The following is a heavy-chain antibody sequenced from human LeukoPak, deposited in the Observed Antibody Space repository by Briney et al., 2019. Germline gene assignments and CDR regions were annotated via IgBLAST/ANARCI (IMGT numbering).Heavy chain of an antibody. CDR2: INPSGGST. CDR3: ARSFQRNYFDY. Sequence: ASVKVSCKASGYTFASYYMHWVRQAPGQGLEWMGIINPSGGSTSYAQKFQGRVTMTRDTSTSTVYMELSSLRSEDTAVYYCARSFQRNYFDYWGQGTLVTVSS. CDR1: GYTFASYY. V-gene: IGHV1-46*01. D-gene: IGHD2/OR15-2a*01. J-gene: IGHJ4*02.